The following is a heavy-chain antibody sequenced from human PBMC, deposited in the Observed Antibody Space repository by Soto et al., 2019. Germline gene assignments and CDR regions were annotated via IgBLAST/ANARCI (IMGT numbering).Heavy chain of an antibody. V-gene: IGHV3-33*01. CDR1: GFTFSSYG. J-gene: IGHJ4*02. Sequence: GGSLRLTCAASGFTFSSYGMHWVRQAPGKGLEWVAVIWYDGSNKYYADYVKGRFTISRDNSKNTLYLQMNSLRAEDTAVYYCAREAAPLDYYDSSGYLVDYWGQGTLVTVSS. CDR3: AREAAPLDYYDSSGYLVDY. D-gene: IGHD3-22*01. CDR2: IWYDGSNK.